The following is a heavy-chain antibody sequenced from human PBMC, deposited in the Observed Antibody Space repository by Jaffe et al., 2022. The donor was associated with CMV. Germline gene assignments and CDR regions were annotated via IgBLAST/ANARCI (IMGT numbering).Heavy chain of an antibody. D-gene: IGHD1-26*01. J-gene: IGHJ4*02. CDR1: GFTFSDYY. CDR3: ARSDYSGTFSDY. CDR2: INSGSTYT. V-gene: IGHV3-11*06. Sequence: QVQLVESGGDLVKPGGSLRLSCAASGFTFSDYYMTWIRQAPGKGLEWISYINSGSTYTSYVDSVRGRFTISRDDAKKSLYLQMNSLRVEDTAVYYCARSDYSGTFSDYWGQGTLVTVSS.